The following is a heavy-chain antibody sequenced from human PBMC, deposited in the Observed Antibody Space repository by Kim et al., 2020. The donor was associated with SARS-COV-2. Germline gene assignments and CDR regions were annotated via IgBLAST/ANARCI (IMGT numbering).Heavy chain of an antibody. V-gene: IGHV4-34*01. CDR2: INHSGST. J-gene: IGHJ4*02. CDR1: GGSFSGYY. D-gene: IGHD3-22*01. Sequence: SETLSLTCAVYGGSFSGYYWSWIRQPPGKGLEWIGEINHSGSTNYNPSLKSRVTISVDTSKNQFSLKLSSVTAADTAVYYCARGRPYYYDSSGSLGYFDYWGQGTLVTVSS. CDR3: ARGRPYYYDSSGSLGYFDY.